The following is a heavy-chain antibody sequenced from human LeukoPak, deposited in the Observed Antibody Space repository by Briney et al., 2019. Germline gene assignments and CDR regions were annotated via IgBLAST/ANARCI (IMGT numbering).Heavy chain of an antibody. CDR3: ARIGGSRGAFDI. V-gene: IGHV1-69*13. Sequence: GASVKVSCKASGGTFSSYAISWVRQAPGQGLEWMGGIIPIFGTANYAQKFQGRVTITADESTSTAYMELSSLRSEDTAVYYCARIGGSRGAFDIWGQGTMVTVSS. CDR1: GGTFSSYA. D-gene: IGHD2-15*01. J-gene: IGHJ3*02. CDR2: IIPIFGTA.